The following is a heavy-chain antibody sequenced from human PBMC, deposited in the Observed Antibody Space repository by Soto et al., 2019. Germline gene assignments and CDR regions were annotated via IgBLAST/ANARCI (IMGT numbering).Heavy chain of an antibody. CDR3: ARDLYYYGSGSYNWFDY. CDR1: GFTFSSYA. Sequence: QVQLVESGGGVVQPGRSLRLSCAASGFTFSSYAMHWVRQAPGKGLGWVAGISYDGSNKYYADSVKGRFTISRDNSKNTLYLQMNSLRAEDTAVYYCARDLYYYGSGSYNWFDYWGQGTLVTVSS. CDR2: ISYDGSNK. V-gene: IGHV3-30-3*01. D-gene: IGHD3-10*01. J-gene: IGHJ4*02.